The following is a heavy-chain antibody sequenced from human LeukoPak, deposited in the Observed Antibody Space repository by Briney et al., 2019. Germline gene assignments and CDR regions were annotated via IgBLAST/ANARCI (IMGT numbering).Heavy chain of an antibody. CDR3: ARQRGSSWFYYYYYYMDV. D-gene: IGHD6-13*01. J-gene: IGHJ6*03. Sequence: GESLKISCKGSGYSFTSYWIGWVRQMPGKGLEWMGIIYPGDSDTRYSPSFQGQVTISADKSISTAYLQWSSLKASDTAMYYCARQRGSSWFYYYYYYMDVWGKGTTVTVSS. CDR1: GYSFTSYW. V-gene: IGHV5-51*01. CDR2: IYPGDSDT.